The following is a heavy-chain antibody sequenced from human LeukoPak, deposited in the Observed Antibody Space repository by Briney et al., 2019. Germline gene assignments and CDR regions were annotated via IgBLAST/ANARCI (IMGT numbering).Heavy chain of an antibody. CDR2: IIPIFGTA. D-gene: IGHD3-3*01. CDR3: AREPVNYDFWSGNTGAFDI. V-gene: IGHV1-69*05. CDR1: GGTFSSYA. Sequence: SVKVSCKASGGTFSSYAISWVRQAPGQGLEWMGRIIPIFGTANYAQKLQGRVTITTDESTSTAYMELSSLRSEDTAVYYCAREPVNYDFWSGNTGAFDIWGQGTMVTVSS. J-gene: IGHJ3*02.